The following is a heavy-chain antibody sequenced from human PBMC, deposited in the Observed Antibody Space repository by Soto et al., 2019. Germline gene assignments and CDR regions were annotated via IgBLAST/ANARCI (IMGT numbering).Heavy chain of an antibody. CDR3: TTDLSSVSYNWHYVVEPDY. J-gene: IGHJ4*02. Sequence: EVQLVESGGGLVKPGGSLRLSCAASGFTFSNAWMSWVRQAPGKGLEWVGRIKSKTDGGTTDYAAPVKGRFTISRDDSKNTLYLQMNSLKTEDTAVYYCTTDLSSVSYNWHYVVEPDYWGQGTLVTVSS. V-gene: IGHV3-15*01. CDR2: IKSKTDGGTT. CDR1: GFTFSNAW. D-gene: IGHD1-7*01.